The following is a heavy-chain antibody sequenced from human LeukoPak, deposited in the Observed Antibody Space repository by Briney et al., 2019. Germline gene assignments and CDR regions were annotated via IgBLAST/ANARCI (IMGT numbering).Heavy chain of an antibody. CDR3: ARVGYCSGGSCPEDY. J-gene: IGHJ4*02. D-gene: IGHD2-15*01. CDR1: GGTFSSYA. CDR2: IIPIFGTA. V-gene: IGHV1-69*06. Sequence: ASVKVSCKASGGTFSSYAISWVRQAPGQGLEWMGGIIPIFGTANYAQKFQGRVTITADKSTSTAYMELSSLRSEDTAVYYCARVGYCSGGSCPEDYWGQGTLVTVSS.